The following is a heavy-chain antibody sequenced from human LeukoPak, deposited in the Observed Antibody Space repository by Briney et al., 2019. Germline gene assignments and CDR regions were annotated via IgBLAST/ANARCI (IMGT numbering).Heavy chain of an antibody. CDR1: GYTFTTYG. CDR2: ITAYNGNT. CDR3: ARVAEDPYYYCYIDV. V-gene: IGHV1-18*01. Sequence: GASVKVSCKASGYTFTTYGISWVRQAPGQGLEWMGWITAYNGNTNYAQRFQGRVTMTTDTSTSTAYMELRSLRSDDTAVYYCARVAEDPYYYCYIDVWGKGTTVTVSS. J-gene: IGHJ6*03. D-gene: IGHD2-21*01.